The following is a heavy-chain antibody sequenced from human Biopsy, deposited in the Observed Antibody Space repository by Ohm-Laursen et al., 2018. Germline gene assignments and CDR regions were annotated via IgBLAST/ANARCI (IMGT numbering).Heavy chain of an antibody. CDR3: ARGRLRAVARFDY. D-gene: IGHD6-19*01. Sequence: GTLSLTCAVYGGSFSGYYWNWIRQPPGKGPEWIGEINHSGSTNYNPSLKSRVTISVDTSKNQFSLKLSSVTAADTAVYYCARGRLRAVARFDYWGQGTLVTVS. CDR2: INHSGST. J-gene: IGHJ4*02. CDR1: GGSFSGYY. V-gene: IGHV4-34*01.